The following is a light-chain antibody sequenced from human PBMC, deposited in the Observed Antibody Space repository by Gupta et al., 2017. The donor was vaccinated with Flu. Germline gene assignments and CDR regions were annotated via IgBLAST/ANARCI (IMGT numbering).Light chain of an antibody. Sequence: QSALTQPASVSGSPGQSITISCTGTRSDGCGYNLVSWYQFHPAKAPPLLIFDGYKRPSGVSNRFSGPKSGNTASLTXSGLQAEDXGDYHCCSYAGSSTLSFGGGTKLTV. V-gene: IGLV2-23*01. CDR2: DGY. CDR1: RSDGCGYNL. CDR3: CSYAGSSTLS. J-gene: IGLJ2*01.